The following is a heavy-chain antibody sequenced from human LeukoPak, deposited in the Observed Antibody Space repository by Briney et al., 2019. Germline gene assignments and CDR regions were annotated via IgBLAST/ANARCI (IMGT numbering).Heavy chain of an antibody. J-gene: IGHJ4*02. CDR2: ISGSDSRT. Sequence: PGAFLRLSCAASGYTFSDYAMTWVRQAQGKGLEWVSLISGSDSRTYHADSVKGRFTISRDNSKNTLYLQMDSLRAEDTAVYYCAKARFPKGYDSSGGFDYWGQGTLVTVSS. CDR3: AKARFPKGYDSSGGFDY. CDR1: GYTFSDYA. D-gene: IGHD3-22*01. V-gene: IGHV3-23*01.